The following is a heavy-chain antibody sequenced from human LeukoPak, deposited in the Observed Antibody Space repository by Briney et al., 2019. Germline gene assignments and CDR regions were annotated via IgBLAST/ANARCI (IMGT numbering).Heavy chain of an antibody. CDR3: VRGTPTPGMDY. CDR2: IDTTTGNP. J-gene: IGHJ4*02. CDR1: GYPFSAHF. D-gene: IGHD3-10*01. V-gene: IGHV7-4-1*02. Sequence: ASVRVSCKASGYPFSAHFLNRVRQAPGQGLEWMGNIDTTTGNPRYAQDFTGRFVFSLDTSVSTAYLQITSLKADDTAAYYCVRGTPTPGMDYWGQGTQVTVSS.